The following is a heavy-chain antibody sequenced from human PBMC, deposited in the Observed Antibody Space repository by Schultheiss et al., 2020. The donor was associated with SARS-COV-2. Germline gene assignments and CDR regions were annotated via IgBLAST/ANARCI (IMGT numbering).Heavy chain of an antibody. D-gene: IGHD1-26*01. J-gene: IGHJ4*02. CDR3: ARSGWELLYYFDY. Sequence: SETLSLTCTVSGGSISSYYWSWIRQPPGKGLECIGYIYYSGSTNYNPSLKSRVTISVDTSKNQFSLKLSSVTAADTAVYYCARSGWELLYYFDYWGQGTLVTVSS. V-gene: IGHV4-59*01. CDR2: IYYSGST. CDR1: GGSISSYY.